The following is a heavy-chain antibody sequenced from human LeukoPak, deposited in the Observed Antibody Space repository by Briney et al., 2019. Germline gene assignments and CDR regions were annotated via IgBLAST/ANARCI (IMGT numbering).Heavy chain of an antibody. D-gene: IGHD4-17*01. Sequence: GGSLRLSCGGSGFTFSSYTMNWVRQAPGKGLEWVASISSSATYIYYADSVRGRFTISRDDAKKSVFLHMNSLRAEDTAVYFCAAWDDYGDFVAFEYWGQGTLVTVSS. V-gene: IGHV3-21*01. CDR2: ISSSATYI. J-gene: IGHJ4*02. CDR3: AAWDDYGDFVAFEY. CDR1: GFTFSSYT.